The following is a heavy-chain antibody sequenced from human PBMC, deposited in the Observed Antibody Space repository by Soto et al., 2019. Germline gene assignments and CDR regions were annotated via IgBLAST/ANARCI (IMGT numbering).Heavy chain of an antibody. CDR2: TYYRSKWYN. CDR1: GDSVSSNSAA. CDR3: ARDDYGGNSQEDHWYFDL. J-gene: IGHJ2*01. Sequence: QVQLQQSGPGLVKPSQTLSLTCAISGDSVSSNSAAWNWIRQSPSRGLEWLGRTYYRSKWYNDYAXXXKSRITINPDXSKRQXXLQLNSVTPEDTAVYYCARDDYGGNSQEDHWYFDLWGRGTLVTVSS. V-gene: IGHV6-1*01. D-gene: IGHD4-17*01.